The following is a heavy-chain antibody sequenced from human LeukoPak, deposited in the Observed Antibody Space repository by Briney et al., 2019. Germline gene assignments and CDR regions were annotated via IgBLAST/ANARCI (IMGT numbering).Heavy chain of an antibody. V-gene: IGHV3-7*01. Sequence: PGGSLRLSCAASGFTFSSYWMSWVRQAPGKGLEWVANIKQDGSEKYYVDSVKGRFTISRDNAKSSLYLQMNSLRAEDTAVYYCARDFDILTGYNYMDVWGKGTTVTVSS. CDR2: IKQDGSEK. D-gene: IGHD3-9*01. J-gene: IGHJ6*03. CDR1: GFTFSSYW. CDR3: ARDFDILTGYNYMDV.